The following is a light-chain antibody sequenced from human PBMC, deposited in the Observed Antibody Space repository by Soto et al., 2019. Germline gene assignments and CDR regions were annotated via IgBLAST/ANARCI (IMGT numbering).Light chain of an antibody. J-gene: IGKJ1*01. CDR3: FQHYGIPQT. V-gene: IGKV4-1*01. CDR2: RAT. Sequence: DMVITQSPDSLAVSLGESATINCKSIHSVLCSAKKKNYLAWFPQKPGQPPKLLTYRATTRKSGVPDRFSVSGSGTDFTLTLSSLQAEDVAVYYCFQHYGIPQTFGQGTKVDIK. CDR1: HSVLCSAKKKNY.